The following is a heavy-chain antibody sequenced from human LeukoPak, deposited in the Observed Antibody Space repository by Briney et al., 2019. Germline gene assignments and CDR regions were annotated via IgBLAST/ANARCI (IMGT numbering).Heavy chain of an antibody. CDR2: INSDGSST. D-gene: IGHD2-15*01. V-gene: IGHV3-74*01. CDR1: GFTFSSYW. CDR3: ARPYCSGGGCYSNNWFDP. Sequence: PGGSLRLSCAASGFTFSSYWMHWVRQAPGKGLVWVSRINSDGSSTVYAGSAKGRFTISRDNAKNTLYLQMNSLRAEDTAVYYCARPYCSGGGCYSNNWFDPWGQGTLVTVSS. J-gene: IGHJ5*02.